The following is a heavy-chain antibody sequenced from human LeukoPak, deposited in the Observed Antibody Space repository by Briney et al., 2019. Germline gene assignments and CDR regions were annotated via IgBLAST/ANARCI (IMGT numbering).Heavy chain of an antibody. CDR1: GYTFTGYY. Sequence: GASVKVSCKASGYTFTGYYMHWVRQAPGQGLEWMGWINPNSGGTNYAQKFQGRVTMTRDTSISTAYMELSSLRSEDTAVYYCARSPTVGSGWYLHYYYYMDVWGKGTTVTVSS. J-gene: IGHJ6*03. CDR2: INPNSGGT. V-gene: IGHV1-2*02. CDR3: ARSPTVGSGWYLHYYYYMDV. D-gene: IGHD6-19*01.